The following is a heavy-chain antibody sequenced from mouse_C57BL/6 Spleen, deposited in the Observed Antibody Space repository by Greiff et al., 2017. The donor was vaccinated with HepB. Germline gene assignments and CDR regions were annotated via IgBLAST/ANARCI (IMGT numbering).Heavy chain of an antibody. CDR3: TGYDVGWFAY. Sequence: QVQLQQSGAELVRPGASVTLSCKASGYTFTDYEMHWVKQTPVHGLEWIGAIDPETGGTAYNQKFKGKAILTADKSSSTAYMALRSLTSEDSAVYYCTGYDVGWFAYWGQGTLVTVSA. CDR2: IDPETGGT. CDR1: GYTFTDYE. V-gene: IGHV1-15*01. D-gene: IGHD2-14*01. J-gene: IGHJ3*01.